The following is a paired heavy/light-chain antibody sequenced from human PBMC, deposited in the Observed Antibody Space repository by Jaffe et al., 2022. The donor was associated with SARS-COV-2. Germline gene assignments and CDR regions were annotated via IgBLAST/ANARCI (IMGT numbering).Light chain of an antibody. Sequence: QSALTQPPSASGSPGQSVTISCTGTSSDVGGYDYVSWYQQHPGKAPKLMIYEVNKRPSGVPDRFSGSKSDNTAYLTVFGLQAEDEADYYCSSFAGTNNVVFGGGTKLTVL. CDR2: EVN. CDR1: SSDVGGYDY. CDR3: SSFAGTNNVV. J-gene: IGLJ3*02. V-gene: IGLV2-8*01.
Heavy chain of an antibody. CDR3: AKDHHSGYDSDAFDV. CDR1: GFTFSSYA. Sequence: EVQLVESAGGLVQPGGSLSLSCAASGFTFSSYAMSWVRQAPGKGLEWVSAISGSGSSTYYADSVKGRFTISRDNSRTTLYLQMNSLRAEDTAVYYCAKDHHSGYDSDAFDVWGQGTMVTVSS. D-gene: IGHD5-12*01. V-gene: IGHV3-23*04. J-gene: IGHJ3*01. CDR2: ISGSGSST.